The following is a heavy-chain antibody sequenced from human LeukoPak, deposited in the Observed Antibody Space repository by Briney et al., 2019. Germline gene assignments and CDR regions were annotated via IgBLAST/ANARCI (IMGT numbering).Heavy chain of an antibody. J-gene: IGHJ5*02. CDR3: AKGSGINHYHWIDP. D-gene: IGHD1-14*01. CDR1: GLTSSNYA. Sequence: GGSLRLSCGASGLTSSNYAMNWVRQAPGKGLEWVSGISGGGGSTYYADSVKGRFTISRDNSKNTLYLQMDSLRAEDTALYYCAKGSGINHYHWIDPWGQGTLVTVSS. CDR2: ISGGGGST. V-gene: IGHV3-23*01.